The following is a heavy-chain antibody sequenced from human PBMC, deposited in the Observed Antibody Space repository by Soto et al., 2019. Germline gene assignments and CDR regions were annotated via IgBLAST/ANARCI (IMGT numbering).Heavy chain of an antibody. V-gene: IGHV4-34*01. Sequence: SETLSLTCAVYGLSFSGYYWSWIRQPPGKGLEWIGEINHSGSTNYNPSLKSRVTISVDTSKNQFSLKLSSVTAVDTAVYYCARGGTHKLGYCSSTSCYTLDYWGQGTLVTVSS. J-gene: IGHJ4*02. CDR3: ARGGTHKLGYCSSTSCYTLDY. D-gene: IGHD2-2*02. CDR2: INHSGST. CDR1: GLSFSGYY.